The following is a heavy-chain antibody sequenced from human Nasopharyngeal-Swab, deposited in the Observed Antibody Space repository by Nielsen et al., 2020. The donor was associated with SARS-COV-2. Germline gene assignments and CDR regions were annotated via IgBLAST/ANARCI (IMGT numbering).Heavy chain of an antibody. D-gene: IGHD3-16*02. Sequence: GASLKISCAASGFTFSSYEMNWVRQAPGKGLEWVSYISSSSSTIYYADSVKGRFTISRDNAKNSLYLQMNSLRDEDTAVYYCARDPYDYVWGSYRYMGDYWGQGTLVTVSS. CDR3: ARDPYDYVWGSYRYMGDY. CDR2: ISSSSSTI. CDR1: GFTFSSYE. V-gene: IGHV3-48*02. J-gene: IGHJ4*02.